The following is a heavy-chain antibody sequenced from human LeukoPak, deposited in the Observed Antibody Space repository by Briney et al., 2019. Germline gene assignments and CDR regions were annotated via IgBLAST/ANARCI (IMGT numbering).Heavy chain of an antibody. Sequence: PSETLSLTCTVSGYSISSGHYWGWIRQPPGKGLEWIGYMYHSGSTYYNPSLRSRVTISLDRSKNQLSLKLSSVTDAGTAVYYCARGGSSSGGAFDIWGQGTMVTVSS. D-gene: IGHD6-13*01. CDR3: ARGGSSSGGAFDI. V-gene: IGHV4-38-2*02. J-gene: IGHJ3*02. CDR1: GYSISSGHY. CDR2: MYHSGST.